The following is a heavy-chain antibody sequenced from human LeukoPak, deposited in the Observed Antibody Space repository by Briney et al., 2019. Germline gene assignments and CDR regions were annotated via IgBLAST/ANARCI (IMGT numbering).Heavy chain of an antibody. CDR1: GFTFSSYA. V-gene: IGHV3-23*01. D-gene: IGHD5-12*01. Sequence: GGSLRLSCAASGFTFSSYAMSWVRQAPGKGLEWVSAISHSGGSTYYADSVKGRFTVSRDNSKNTLYLQMNSLRAEDTAVYYCAKNSGYDSGYYYYGMDVWGQGTTVTVSS. CDR2: ISHSGGST. J-gene: IGHJ6*02. CDR3: AKNSGYDSGYYYYGMDV.